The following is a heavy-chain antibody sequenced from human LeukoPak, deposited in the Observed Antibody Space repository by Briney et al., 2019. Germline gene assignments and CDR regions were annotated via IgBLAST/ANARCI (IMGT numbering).Heavy chain of an antibody. CDR1: GCTFTNYY. CDR3: ARRATIVDAVVF. Sequence: ASVKVSCKASGCTFTNYYMSWVRQAPGQGLEWMGWINPDSGGTKYAQKFQGRVTMTRDTSISTAYMELNSLRSDGTAVYYCARRATIVDAVVFWGQGTMVTVSS. D-gene: IGHD5-12*01. V-gene: IGHV1-2*02. J-gene: IGHJ3*01. CDR2: INPDSGGT.